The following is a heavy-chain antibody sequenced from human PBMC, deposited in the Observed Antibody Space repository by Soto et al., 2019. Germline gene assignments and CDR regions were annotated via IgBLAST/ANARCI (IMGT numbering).Heavy chain of an antibody. V-gene: IGHV4-30-4*01. CDR2: ISNSGNT. Sequence: QVQLQEPGPGLVKPSQTLSLTCTVSGGSISSGDYYWSWIRQPPGKGLEWIGFISNSGNTYYNPSLKNRITLSADTSKNQFPLKLNSVTAADTAVYYCAKAWDYWGQGTLATASS. CDR3: AKAWDY. CDR1: GGSISSGDYY. J-gene: IGHJ4*02.